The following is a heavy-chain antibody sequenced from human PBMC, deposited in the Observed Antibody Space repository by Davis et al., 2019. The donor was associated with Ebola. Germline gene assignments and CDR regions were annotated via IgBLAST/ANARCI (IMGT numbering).Heavy chain of an antibody. V-gene: IGHV4-61*01. CDR3: ARVWGYGSGSYDP. D-gene: IGHD3-10*01. Sequence: SETLSLTCTVSGGSVSSGSYYWSWIRQPPGKGLEWIGYNYYSGSTNYNPSLKSRVTISVDTFKNQFSLKLSSVTAADTAVYYCARVWGYGSGSYDPWGQGTLVTVSS. CDR1: GGSVSSGSYY. CDR2: NYYSGST. J-gene: IGHJ5*02.